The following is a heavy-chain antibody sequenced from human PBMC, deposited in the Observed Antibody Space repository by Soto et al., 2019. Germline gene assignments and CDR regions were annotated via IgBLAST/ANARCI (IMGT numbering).Heavy chain of an antibody. J-gene: IGHJ5*02. CDR1: GYTFTDYY. Sequence: QVQLVQSGAEVKKPGASVYVSCKASGYTFTDYYVHWVRQAPGQGLEWMGWINPNVGGTNYAQKFQGRVTMTRDTSISTVYMKLTRLSPDDTAIYYCARGGREVPRIPYDTWGQGTRVTVSS. D-gene: IGHD3-16*01. CDR2: INPNVGGT. CDR3: ARGGREVPRIPYDT. V-gene: IGHV1-2*02.